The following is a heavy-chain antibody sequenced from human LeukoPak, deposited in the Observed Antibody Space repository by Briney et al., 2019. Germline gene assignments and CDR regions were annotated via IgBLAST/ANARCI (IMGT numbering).Heavy chain of an antibody. J-gene: IGHJ6*02. CDR1: GFTFNSYV. V-gene: IGHV3-23*01. CDR2: VSGSGGST. Sequence: GGSLRLSCAASGFTFNSYVMSWVRLAPGKGLEWVSVVSGSGGSTYYADSVRGRFTISRDNSKNTLFLQMNSLRAEDTAVYYCAENYDILTGYWYYGMNVWGQGATVTVSS. D-gene: IGHD3-9*01. CDR3: AENYDILTGYWYYGMNV.